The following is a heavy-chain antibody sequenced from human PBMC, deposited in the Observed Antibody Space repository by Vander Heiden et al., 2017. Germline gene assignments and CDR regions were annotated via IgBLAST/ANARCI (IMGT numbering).Heavy chain of an antibody. CDR2: ISSSSSYI. CDR1: GFTFSSYS. Sequence: EVQLVESGGGLVKPGGSLRLSCAASGFTFSSYSMNWVRQAPGKGLEWVSSISSSSSYIYYADSVKGRFTSSRDNAKNSLYLQMNSLRAEDTAVYYCASGIAVAGTAVYWGQGTLGTVSS. V-gene: IGHV3-21*01. D-gene: IGHD6-19*01. J-gene: IGHJ4*02. CDR3: ASGIAVAGTAVY.